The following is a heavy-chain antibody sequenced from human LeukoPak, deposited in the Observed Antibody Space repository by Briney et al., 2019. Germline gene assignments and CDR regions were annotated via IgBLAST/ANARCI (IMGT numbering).Heavy chain of an antibody. CDR3: AKGHQDYYDSSGYFFFDY. V-gene: IGHV3-23*01. CDR2: ISGSGGSI. D-gene: IGHD3-22*01. J-gene: IGHJ4*02. Sequence: GGSLRLSCAPSGFTFSSYAMSWVRQAPGKGLEWVSGISGSGGSIYYADSVKGRFTISRDNSKNTLYLQMNSLRAEDTAVYYCAKGHQDYYDSSGYFFFDYWGQGTLVTVSS. CDR1: GFTFSSYA.